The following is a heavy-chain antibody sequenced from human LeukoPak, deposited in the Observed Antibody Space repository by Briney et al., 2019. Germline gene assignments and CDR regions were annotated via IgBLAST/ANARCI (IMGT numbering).Heavy chain of an antibody. V-gene: IGHV3-21*04. J-gene: IGHJ4*02. CDR2: ISSSTSYI. CDR1: GFTFSSYS. D-gene: IGHD4-17*01. CDR3: AKGYGDHIFLFDY. Sequence: PGGSLRLSCAASGFTFSSYSMNWIRQAPGKGLEWVSSISSSTSYIYYADSVKGRFTISRDNSKNTLYLQVNSLRAEDTAVYYCAKGYGDHIFLFDYWGQGTLVTVSS.